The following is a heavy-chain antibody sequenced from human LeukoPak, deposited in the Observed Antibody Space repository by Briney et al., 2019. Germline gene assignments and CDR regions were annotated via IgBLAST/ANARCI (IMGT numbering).Heavy chain of an antibody. J-gene: IGHJ4*02. CDR2: ITPKSGAT. CDR3: AREGLGELTLDY. CDR1: GYTFTDNY. D-gene: IGHD3-16*01. V-gene: IGHV1-2*02. Sequence: ASVKVSCKTSGYTFTDNYMHWVRQSPGQGLEWMGWITPKSGATTYAQKFQGRVTMTRDTSINTAYMELSSLRSDDTAVYYCAREGLGELTLDYWGQGTLVTVSS.